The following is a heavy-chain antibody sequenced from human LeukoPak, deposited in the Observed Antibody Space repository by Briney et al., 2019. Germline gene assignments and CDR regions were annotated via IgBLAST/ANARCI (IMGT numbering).Heavy chain of an antibody. CDR3: AAVGRAGHPGY. V-gene: IGHV3-48*03. CDR2: INSGGSGI. CDR1: GFRFSYE. J-gene: IGHJ4*02. D-gene: IGHD2-2*01. Sequence: GGSLRLSCEASGFRFSYEMCWVRQAPGKGLEWLSYINSGGSGIHYAGSVNGRFTISRDNAKNSLYLQMNSLRVEDTAVYYCAAVGRAGHPGYWGQGTLVTVSS.